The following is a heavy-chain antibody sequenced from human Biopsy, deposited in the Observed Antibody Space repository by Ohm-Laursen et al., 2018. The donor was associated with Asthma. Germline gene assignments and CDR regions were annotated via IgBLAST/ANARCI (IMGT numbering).Heavy chain of an antibody. CDR2: INYRGDT. Sequence: SDTLSLTCAISGGSFTHYFWMWIRQPPGKGLEWIGEINYRGDTNYNPSLESRVSISVDTSTYHFSLRLNSVTAADTAVYYCVRGEEVAGTYFKDWDQGTLVTVS. D-gene: IGHD6-19*01. CDR3: VRGEEVAGTYFKD. J-gene: IGHJ1*01. CDR1: GGSFTHYF. V-gene: IGHV4-34*01.